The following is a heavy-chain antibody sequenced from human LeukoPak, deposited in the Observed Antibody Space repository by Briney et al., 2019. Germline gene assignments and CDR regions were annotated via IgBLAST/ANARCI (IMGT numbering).Heavy chain of an antibody. CDR3: AKIAQIAVAVDY. J-gene: IGHJ4*02. CDR1: GFTFDDYA. D-gene: IGHD6-19*01. V-gene: IGHV3-9*01. CDR2: ISWNSGSI. Sequence: GGSLRLSCAASGFTFDDYAMHWVRQAPGKGLEWVSGISWNSGSIGYADSVKGRFTISRDNAKNSLYLQMNSLRAEDTAVYYCAKIAQIAVAVDYWGQGTLVTVSS.